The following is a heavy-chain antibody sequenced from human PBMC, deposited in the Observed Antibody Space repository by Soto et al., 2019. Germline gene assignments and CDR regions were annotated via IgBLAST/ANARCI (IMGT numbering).Heavy chain of an antibody. D-gene: IGHD3-10*01. CDR3: ARGDLTMVRGVIRMSAFDI. CDR2: IWYDGSNK. Sequence: QVQLVESGGGVVQPGRSLRLSCAASGFTFSSYGMHWVRQAPGKGLEWVAVIWYDGSNKYYADSVKGRFTISRDNSKNTLYLKMNSLRAEDTAVYYCARGDLTMVRGVIRMSAFDIWGQGTMVTVSS. V-gene: IGHV3-33*01. CDR1: GFTFSSYG. J-gene: IGHJ3*02.